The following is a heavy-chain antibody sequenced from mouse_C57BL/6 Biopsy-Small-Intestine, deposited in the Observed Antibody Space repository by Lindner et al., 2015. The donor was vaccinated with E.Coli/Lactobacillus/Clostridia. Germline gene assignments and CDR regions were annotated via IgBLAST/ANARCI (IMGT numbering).Heavy chain of an antibody. V-gene: IGHV14-4*01. CDR3: TTGMRRNYYSMDY. J-gene: IGHJ4*01. CDR1: LLTLKTTY. Sequence: VQLQESGADLVRPGASVKLSCTAFWLLTLKTTYMHWVKQRPEQGLEWIGWIDPENGDTESASKFQGKATITSDTSSNTAYLQLSSLTSEDTAVYYCTTGMRRNYYSMDYWGQGTSVTVSS. CDR2: IDPENGDT.